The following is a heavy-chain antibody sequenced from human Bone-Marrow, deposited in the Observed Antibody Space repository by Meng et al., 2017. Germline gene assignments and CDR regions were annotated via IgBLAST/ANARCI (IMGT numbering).Heavy chain of an antibody. D-gene: IGHD3-22*01. Sequence: GESLKISCAASGFTFSDYYMSWIRQAPGKGLEWVLYISSSGSSIYYADSVKGRFTISRDNAKNSLYLQMNSLRAEDTAVYYCTRYQHRGYYDSSGYYSDAFDIWGQGTMVTVSS. CDR3: TRYQHRGYYDSSGYYSDAFDI. CDR2: ISSSGSSI. V-gene: IGHV3-11*04. CDR1: GFTFSDYY. J-gene: IGHJ3*02.